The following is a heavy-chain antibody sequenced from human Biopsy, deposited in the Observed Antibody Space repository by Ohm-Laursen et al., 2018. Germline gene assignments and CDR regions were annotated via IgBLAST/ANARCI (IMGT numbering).Heavy chain of an antibody. CDR2: IFYDGSNT. Sequence: SLRLSCAAPGFTFNNYGMQWVRQAPGKGLEWGAFIFYDGSNTYYADSVKGRFTISRDNSRDTLYLQMSSLRAEDTAVYYCAKDRYNYTPIGGFSMDVWGQGTTVTVSS. D-gene: IGHD5-18*01. CDR1: GFTFNNYG. J-gene: IGHJ6*02. V-gene: IGHV3-30*02. CDR3: AKDRYNYTPIGGFSMDV.